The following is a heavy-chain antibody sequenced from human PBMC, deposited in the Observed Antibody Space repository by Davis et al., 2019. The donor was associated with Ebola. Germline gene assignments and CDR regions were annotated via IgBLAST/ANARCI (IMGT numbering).Heavy chain of an antibody. Sequence: AASVKVSCKASGGTFSSYAISWVRQAPGQGLEWMGGIIPIFGTANYAQKFQGRVTITADKSTSTAYMELSSLRVDDTAVYYCARDNRGRPLGYWGKGTLVIVSS. J-gene: IGHJ1*01. CDR2: IIPIFGTA. V-gene: IGHV1-69*06. CDR3: ARDNRGRPLGY. D-gene: IGHD3-16*02. CDR1: GGTFSSYA.